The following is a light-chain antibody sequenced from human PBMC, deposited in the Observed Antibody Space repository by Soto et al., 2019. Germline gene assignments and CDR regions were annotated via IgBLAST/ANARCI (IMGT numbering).Light chain of an antibody. Sequence: DLQLTQSPSSLSASVGDRVTITCRASQGIGTWLAWYQQKPGQAPKVLIYTASILQSGVPPRFSGSGSGTDFTLTISSLQPEDFATYYCQQSNSSPPVHTFGQGTKLEIK. CDR3: QQSNSSPPVHT. CDR2: TAS. V-gene: IGKV1-12*01. J-gene: IGKJ2*01. CDR1: QGIGTW.